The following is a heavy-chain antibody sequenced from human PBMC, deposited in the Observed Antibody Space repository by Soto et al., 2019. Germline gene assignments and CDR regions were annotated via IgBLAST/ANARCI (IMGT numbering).Heavy chain of an antibody. Sequence: EVQLVESGGGLVQPGGSLRLSCAASGFTFSRDWMHWVRQSPGKGLVWVSRIKGDGTITNYADSVKGRFTTSRDNDKNTGYLQLNSLTTEDTAVYYCARGGLGNYYNDYWGQGTLVTVSS. V-gene: IGHV3-74*01. J-gene: IGHJ4*02. CDR3: ARGGLGNYYNDY. D-gene: IGHD3-10*01. CDR1: GFTFSRDW. CDR2: IKGDGTIT.